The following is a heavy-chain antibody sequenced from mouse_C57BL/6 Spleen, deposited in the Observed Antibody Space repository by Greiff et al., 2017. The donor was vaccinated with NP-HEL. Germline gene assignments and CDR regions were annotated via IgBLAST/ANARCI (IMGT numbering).Heavy chain of an antibody. V-gene: IGHV1-53*01. CDR1: GYTFTSYW. J-gene: IGHJ2*01. CDR2: INPSNGGT. D-gene: IGHD2-5*01. CDR3: ATYYSNYVEGFDY. Sequence: QVQLKQPGTELVKPRASVKLSCKASGYTFTSYWMHWVKQRPGQGLEWIGNINPSNGGTNYNEKFKSKATLTVDKSSSTAYMRRSSLTSEDSAVYYCATYYSNYVEGFDYWGQGTTLTVSS.